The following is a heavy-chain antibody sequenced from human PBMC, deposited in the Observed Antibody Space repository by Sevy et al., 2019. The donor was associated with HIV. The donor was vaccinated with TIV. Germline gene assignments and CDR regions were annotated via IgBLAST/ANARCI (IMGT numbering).Heavy chain of an antibody. CDR2: IKQDGSVK. V-gene: IGHV3-7*01. D-gene: IGHD6-13*01. J-gene: IGHJ4*02. CDR1: GFSLNSYW. Sequence: GGSLRLSCADSGFSLNSYWMSWVRQAPGKGLEWVANIKQDGSVKYYVDSVKGRFTISRDNARNLLYLQMNSLRAEDTALYYCVRAIAADGSFWGQGTLVTVSS. CDR3: VRAIAADGSF.